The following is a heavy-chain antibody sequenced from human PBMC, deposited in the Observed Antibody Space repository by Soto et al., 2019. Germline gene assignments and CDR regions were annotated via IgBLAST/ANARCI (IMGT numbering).Heavy chain of an antibody. D-gene: IGHD3-10*01. CDR1: GGSISSYY. Sequence: ETLSLTCTVSGGSISSYYWSWIRQPPGKGLEWIGYIYYSGSTNYNPSLKSRVTISVDTSKNQFSLKLSSVTAADTAVYYCAREVRGVITNWFDPWGQGTLVTVSS. V-gene: IGHV4-59*01. CDR3: AREVRGVITNWFDP. J-gene: IGHJ5*02. CDR2: IYYSGST.